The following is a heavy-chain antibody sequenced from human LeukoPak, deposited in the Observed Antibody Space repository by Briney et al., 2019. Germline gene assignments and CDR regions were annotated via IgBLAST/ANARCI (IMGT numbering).Heavy chain of an antibody. CDR1: GGSFSGYY. D-gene: IGHD6-19*01. Sequence: PSETLSLTCAVYGGSFSGYYWSWIRQPPGKGLEWIGEINHSGSTNYNPSLKSRVTISVDTSKNRFSLKLSSVTAADTAVYYCARFLGSGWYGVDYWGQGTLVTVSS. V-gene: IGHV4-34*01. J-gene: IGHJ4*02. CDR3: ARFLGSGWYGVDY. CDR2: INHSGST.